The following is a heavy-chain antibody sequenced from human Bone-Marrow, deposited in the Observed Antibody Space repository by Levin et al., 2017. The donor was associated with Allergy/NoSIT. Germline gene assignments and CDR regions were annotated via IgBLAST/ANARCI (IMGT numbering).Heavy chain of an antibody. CDR3: ARDGSRYCSSTSCYSAYYYYGMDV. CDR1: GFSFSDFY. V-gene: IGHV3-11*01. CDR2: ITSSGSTI. D-gene: IGHD2-2*01. J-gene: IGHJ6*02. Sequence: LSLTCAASGFSFSDFYMSWIRQAPGKGLEWVSYITSSGSTIYYADSVKGRFTISRDNAKNSLYLQMNSLRAEDTAVYYCARDGSRYCSSTSCYSAYYYYGMDVWGQGTTVTVSS.